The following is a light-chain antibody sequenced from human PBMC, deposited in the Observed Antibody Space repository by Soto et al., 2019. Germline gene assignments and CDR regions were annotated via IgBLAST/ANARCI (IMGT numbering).Light chain of an antibody. CDR1: QSLVYSDGNTY. CDR2: RVS. CDR3: MRLAHLPRT. J-gene: IGKJ1*01. Sequence: DVVLTQTPLSLPVTLGQPASISCRSSQSLVYSDGNTYLSWFQQRPGQPPRLLIYRVSNRFSGVPDRFSGSGAGTDFTLKSSRVEAEDVGVYYCMRLAHLPRTFGEGTKVEI. V-gene: IGKV2-24*01.